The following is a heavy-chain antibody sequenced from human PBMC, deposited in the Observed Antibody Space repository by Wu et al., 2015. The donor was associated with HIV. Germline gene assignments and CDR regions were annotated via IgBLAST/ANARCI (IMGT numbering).Heavy chain of an antibody. V-gene: IGHV1-18*01. Sequence: QVQLVQSGAEVKKPGASVNVSCEASGYTFTNYGISWVRQAPGQGLEWMGWITPYNDNTHYAQKLQGRVTMTTDTSTSTAYMELRSLRSDDTAVYFCARDLGSEFAVRGYYWYMDVWGRGTAITVSS. CDR1: GYTFTNYG. CDR2: ITPYNDNT. D-gene: IGHD2-15*01. J-gene: IGHJ6*03. CDR3: ARDLGSEFAVRGYYWYMDV.